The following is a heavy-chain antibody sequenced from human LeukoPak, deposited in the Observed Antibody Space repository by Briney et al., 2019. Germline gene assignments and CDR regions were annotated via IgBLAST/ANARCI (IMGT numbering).Heavy chain of an antibody. V-gene: IGHV4-59*01. CDR1: GGSISSYY. D-gene: IGHD6-13*01. Sequence: SETLSLSCTVSGGSISSYYWSWIRQPPGKGLEWFEYIYYSGSTSYNPSLKSRVTISVDTSKNQFSLKLSSETAADTAVYYCARDMSLAAAGFDYWGQGTLVTVSS. CDR2: IYYSGST. CDR3: ARDMSLAAAGFDY. J-gene: IGHJ4*02.